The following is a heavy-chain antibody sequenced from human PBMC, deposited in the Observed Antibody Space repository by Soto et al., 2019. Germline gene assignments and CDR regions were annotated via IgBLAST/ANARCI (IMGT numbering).Heavy chain of an antibody. J-gene: IGHJ4*02. CDR3: IRVSCSSTRCYYFDY. CDR1: GYSITSGYY. V-gene: IGHV4-38-2*01. D-gene: IGHD2-2*01. CDR2: IYNGRSA. Sequence: PSETLSLTCAVSGYSITSGYYWGWTRQPPGKGLEWIGNIYNGRSAFYNPSLKSRVTISVDTSKNQFSLKLSSVTAADTALYYCIRVSCSSTRCYYFDYWGQGTLVTVSS.